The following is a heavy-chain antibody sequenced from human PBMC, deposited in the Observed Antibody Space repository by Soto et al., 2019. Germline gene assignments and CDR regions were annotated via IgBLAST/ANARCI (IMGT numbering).Heavy chain of an antibody. J-gene: IGHJ5*02. V-gene: IGHV4-30-4*01. CDR2: IYYSGST. CDR3: ARAPQCSSTSCIWFDP. D-gene: IGHD2-2*01. Sequence: SETLSLTCTVSGGSISSGDYYWSWIRQPPGKGLEWIGYIYYSGSTYYNPSLKSRVTISVDTSKNQFSLKLSSVTAADTAVYYCARAPQCSSTSCIWFDPWRQGTLVTVSS. CDR1: GGSISSGDYY.